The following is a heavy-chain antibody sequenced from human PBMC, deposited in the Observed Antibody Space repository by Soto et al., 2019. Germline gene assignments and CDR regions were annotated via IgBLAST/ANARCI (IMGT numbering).Heavy chain of an antibody. V-gene: IGHV1-18*01. D-gene: IGHD6-19*01. Sequence: QVQLVQSGAEVRKPGASVKVSCEASGYTFTSYDISWVRQAPGQGLEWMGWISAYNGNTNHAQKLQGRVTMTTNTSTSTAYMELRSLRSEDTAVYYCAGDPQWPPARTGGQGPLVTVSS. CDR3: AGDPQWPPART. CDR1: GYTFTSYD. CDR2: ISAYNGNT. J-gene: IGHJ4*02.